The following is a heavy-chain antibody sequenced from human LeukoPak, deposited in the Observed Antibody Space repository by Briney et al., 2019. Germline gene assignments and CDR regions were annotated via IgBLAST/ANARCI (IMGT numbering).Heavy chain of an antibody. V-gene: IGHV1-2*04. CDR2: INPNSGGT. Sequence: ASVKVSCKASGYTFTGYYMHWVRQAPGQGLEWMGRINPNSGGTNYAQKFQGWVTMTRDTSISTAYMELTRLRSDDTAMYYCARLSTYYYDSSGYLGYWGQGTLVTVSS. CDR1: GYTFTGYY. J-gene: IGHJ4*02. D-gene: IGHD3-22*01. CDR3: ARLSTYYYDSSGYLGY.